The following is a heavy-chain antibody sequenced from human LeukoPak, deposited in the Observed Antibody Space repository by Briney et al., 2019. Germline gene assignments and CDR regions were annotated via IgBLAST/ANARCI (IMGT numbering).Heavy chain of an antibody. J-gene: IGHJ6*03. CDR2: INTNTGNP. V-gene: IGHV7-4-1*02. CDR1: GYTFTSYA. D-gene: IGHD2-21*02. CDR3: ARADAVVTAIRPPYYYYYYMDV. Sequence: ASVKVSCKASGYTFTSYAMNWVRQAPGQGLEWMGWINTNTGNPTYAQGFTGRFVFSLDTSVSTAYLQISSLKAEDTAVYYCARADAVVTAIRPPYYYYYYMDVWGKGTTVTVSS.